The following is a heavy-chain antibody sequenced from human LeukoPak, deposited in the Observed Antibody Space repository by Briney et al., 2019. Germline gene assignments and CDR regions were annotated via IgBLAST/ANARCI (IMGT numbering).Heavy chain of an antibody. Sequence: PAETLSLTCTVSGGSISSYYWSWMRQPPGKGLEGIGYIYYSGSTNYNPSLKSRVTISVDTSKNQFFLKLSSVTAADTAVYSYARNSGYDHFDYWGQGTLVTVSS. J-gene: IGHJ4*02. CDR2: IYYSGST. CDR3: ARNSGYDHFDY. CDR1: GGSISSYY. D-gene: IGHD5-12*01. V-gene: IGHV4-59*01.